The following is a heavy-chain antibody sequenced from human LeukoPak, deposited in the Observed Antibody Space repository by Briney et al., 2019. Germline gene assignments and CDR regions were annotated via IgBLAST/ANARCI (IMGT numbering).Heavy chain of an antibody. CDR1: GYTFTSYY. CDR2: INPSGGST. J-gene: IGHJ4*02. CDR3: ARDVRLLFDY. V-gene: IGHV1-46*01. Sequence: ASVKVSRMASGYTFTSYYMHWVRPAPGQGLEWMGIINPSGGSTSYAQKFQGRVTMTRDTSTSTVYMELSSLRSEDTAVYYCARDVRLLFDYWGQGTLVTVSS. D-gene: IGHD5-12*01.